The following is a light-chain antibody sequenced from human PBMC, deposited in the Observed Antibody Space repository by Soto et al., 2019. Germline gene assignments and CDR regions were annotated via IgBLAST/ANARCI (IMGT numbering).Light chain of an antibody. J-gene: IGKJ1*01. CDR1: QSVGTN. CDR3: QQYNDWPLT. V-gene: IGKV3-15*01. CDR2: DAS. Sequence: EIVMTQSPAILSVSPGETATLSCRASQSVGTNLAWFQHKPGQAPRLLIYDASTRASGIPASFSGSGSGTEFTLTISSLQSEDFALYYCQQYNDWPLTFGQGTKVDIK.